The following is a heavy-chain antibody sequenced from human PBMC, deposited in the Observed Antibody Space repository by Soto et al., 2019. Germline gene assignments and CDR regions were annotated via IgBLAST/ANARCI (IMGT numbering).Heavy chain of an antibody. CDR1: GYTFPTST. J-gene: IGHJ4*02. D-gene: IGHD4-17*01. V-gene: IGHV1-18*01. CDR3: AIADYGDDDY. Sequence: QLQLVQSGAEAKKPGASVKVSCKASGYTFPTSTISWVRQAPGQGLEWMGWIKAYSGNTNSAQKLQGRVTMTTDTSTNTAYMELRSLTTDDTAIYYCAIADYGDDDYWGQGTLVTVSS. CDR2: IKAYSGNT.